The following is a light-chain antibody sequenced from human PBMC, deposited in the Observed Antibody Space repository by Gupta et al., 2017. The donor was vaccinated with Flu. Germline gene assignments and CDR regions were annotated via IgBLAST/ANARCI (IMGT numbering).Light chain of an antibody. Sequence: QSVLTQPPSVSGAPGRNITVSCTGTSSNIGAAFDVHWYQHIPGRAPQLLIYGNTFRASGVPDRFSASRSGTSASLAITGLLTEDEADYYCQSFDNILSGYLFGSGTKVSVL. J-gene: IGLJ1*01. CDR2: GNT. CDR3: QSFDNILSGYL. V-gene: IGLV1-40*01. CDR1: SSNIGAAFD.